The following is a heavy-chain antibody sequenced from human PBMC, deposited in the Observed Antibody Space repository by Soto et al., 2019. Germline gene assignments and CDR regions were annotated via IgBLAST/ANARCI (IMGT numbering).Heavy chain of an antibody. V-gene: IGHV3-53*01. CDR1: GFIVSSNY. Sequence: PGVSLRLSCAASGFIVSSNYMSWVRQAPGKGLEWVSVIYSDGSTHYTDSVKDRFIISRDISKNTLYLQMNSLRAEDTAVYYCARARYDSSGYYFDYWGQGA. D-gene: IGHD3-22*01. CDR3: ARARYDSSGYYFDY. J-gene: IGHJ4*02. CDR2: IYSDGST.